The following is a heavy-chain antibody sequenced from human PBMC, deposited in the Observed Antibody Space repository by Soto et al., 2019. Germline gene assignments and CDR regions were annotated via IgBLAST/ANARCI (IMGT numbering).Heavy chain of an antibody. D-gene: IGHD3-10*01. J-gene: IGHJ4*02. CDR3: ARDPMVRGVTQYYFDY. CDR2: ISYDGSNK. Sequence: QVQLVESGGGMVQPGRSLRLSCAASGFTFSSYAMHWVRQAPGKGLEWVAVISYDGSNKYYADSVKGRFTISRDNSKNTLYLQMNSLRAEDTAVYYCARDPMVRGVTQYYFDYWGQGTLVTVSS. V-gene: IGHV3-30-3*01. CDR1: GFTFSSYA.